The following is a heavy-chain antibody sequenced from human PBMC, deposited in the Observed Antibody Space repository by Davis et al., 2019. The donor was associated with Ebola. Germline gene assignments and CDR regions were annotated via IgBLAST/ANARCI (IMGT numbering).Heavy chain of an antibody. J-gene: IGHJ4*02. Sequence: MPGGSLRLSCAVSGGSISSSNWWRWVRQPPGKGLEWIGEIYHSGSTNYNPSLKSRVTISVDKSKNQFSLKLSSVTAADTAVYYCARDRSVYYYGSGSYYGLRYWGQGTLVTVSS. CDR3: ARDRSVYYYGSGSYYGLRY. CDR1: GGSISSSNW. CDR2: IYHSGST. D-gene: IGHD3-10*01. V-gene: IGHV4-4*02.